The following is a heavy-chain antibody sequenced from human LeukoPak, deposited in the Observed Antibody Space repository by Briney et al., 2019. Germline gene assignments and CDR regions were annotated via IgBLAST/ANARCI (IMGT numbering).Heavy chain of an antibody. V-gene: IGHV4-30-4*08. Sequence: PSETLSLTCTVSGGSISSGGYYWSWIRQHPGKGLEWIGYIYYSGSTYYNPSLKSRVTISVDTSKNQFSLKLSSVTAADTAVYYCARVRKWQQLVTGTYYFDYWGQGTLVTVSS. J-gene: IGHJ4*02. D-gene: IGHD6-13*01. CDR1: GGSISSGGYY. CDR2: IYYSGST. CDR3: ARVRKWQQLVTGTYYFDY.